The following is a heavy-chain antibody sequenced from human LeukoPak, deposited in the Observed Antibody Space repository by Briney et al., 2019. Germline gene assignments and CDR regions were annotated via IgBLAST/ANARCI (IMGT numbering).Heavy chain of an antibody. J-gene: IGHJ5*02. V-gene: IGHV4-59*01. Sequence: ASETLSLTCTVSGGSIRSYYWSWIRQPPGKGLEWIGYIYYSGSTNYNPSLKSRVTISVDTSKNQFSLKLSSVTAADAAVYYCARGIAVAGTVWFDPWGQGTLVTVSS. CDR3: ARGIAVAGTVWFDP. CDR2: IYYSGST. D-gene: IGHD6-19*01. CDR1: GGSIRSYY.